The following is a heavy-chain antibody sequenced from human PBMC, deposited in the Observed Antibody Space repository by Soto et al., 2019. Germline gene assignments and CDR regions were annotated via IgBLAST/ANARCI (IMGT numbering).Heavy chain of an antibody. Sequence: SETLSLTCTVSGGSISSGGYYWTWTRQHPGKGLEWIAYISHSGYTFYNPSLKSRVTMSVDTSKNQFSPKLRSVTAADTAVYYCAKWEGLGSDYYYYAMDVWGQGTTVTVSS. D-gene: IGHD1-26*01. CDR3: AKWEGLGSDYYYYAMDV. V-gene: IGHV4-31*03. CDR1: GGSISSGGYY. CDR2: ISHSGYT. J-gene: IGHJ6*02.